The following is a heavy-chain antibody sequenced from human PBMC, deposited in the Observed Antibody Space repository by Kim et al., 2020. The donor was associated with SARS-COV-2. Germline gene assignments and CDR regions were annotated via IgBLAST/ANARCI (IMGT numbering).Heavy chain of an antibody. J-gene: IGHJ6*02. Sequence: ASVKVSSKASGYTFTSYDINWVRQATGQGLEWMGWMNPNSGNTGYAQKFQGRVTMTRNTSISTAYMELSSLRSEDTAVYYCARGRSSSWYIIDYYYYYGMDVWGQGTTVTVSS. CDR2: MNPNSGNT. CDR3: ARGRSSSWYIIDYYYYYGMDV. D-gene: IGHD6-13*01. V-gene: IGHV1-8*01. CDR1: GYTFTSYD.